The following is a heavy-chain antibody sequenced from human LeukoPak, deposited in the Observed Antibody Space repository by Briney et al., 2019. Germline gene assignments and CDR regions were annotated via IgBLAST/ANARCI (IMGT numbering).Heavy chain of an antibody. D-gene: IGHD5-18*01. CDR2: ISSSSSTI. V-gene: IGHV3-48*01. CDR1: GFTFSSYS. Sequence: KPGGSLRLSCAASGFTFSSYSMNWVRQAPGKGLEWVSYISSSSSTIYYADSVKGRFTISRDNAKNSLYLQMNSLRAEDTAVYYCARGQDTAMVLDAFDIWGQGTMVTASS. CDR3: ARGQDTAMVLDAFDI. J-gene: IGHJ3*02.